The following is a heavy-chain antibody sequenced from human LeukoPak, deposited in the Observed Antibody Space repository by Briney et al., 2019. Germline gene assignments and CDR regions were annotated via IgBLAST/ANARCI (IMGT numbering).Heavy chain of an antibody. V-gene: IGHV3-23*01. CDR1: GFTFSSYA. CDR2: ISGNGGSS. J-gene: IGHJ4*02. D-gene: IGHD3-22*01. Sequence: PGVSVRLSCAASGFTFSSYAMSWSRQAPGKGLEWVSSISGNGGSSYYADSVKGRFTVSRDNSKNTLYLQMNSLRAEDTAVYYCAKARGTVVPLFDYWGQGTLATVSS. CDR3: AKARGTVVPLFDY.